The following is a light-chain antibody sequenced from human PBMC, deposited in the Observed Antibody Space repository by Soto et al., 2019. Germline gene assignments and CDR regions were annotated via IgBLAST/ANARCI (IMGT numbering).Light chain of an antibody. Sequence: EIVLTQSPGTLSLSPGERATLSCRASQSVSSSYLAWYQQKPGQAPRLLIYGTSSRATAIPDRFSGSGSGTDFTLTISRQEPEDFAVYYCQQYGSSSWTFGQGTKVEIK. J-gene: IGKJ1*01. V-gene: IGKV3-20*01. CDR1: QSVSSSY. CDR3: QQYGSSSWT. CDR2: GTS.